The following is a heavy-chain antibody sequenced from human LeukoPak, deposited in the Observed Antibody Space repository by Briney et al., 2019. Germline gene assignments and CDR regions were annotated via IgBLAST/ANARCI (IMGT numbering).Heavy chain of an antibody. D-gene: IGHD5-18*01. J-gene: IGHJ4*02. V-gene: IGHV1-18*01. CDR1: GYTFTSYG. CDR3: ARGRIRGYSYGLGIV. CDR2: ISAYNGNT. Sequence: ASVKVSCKASGYTFTSYGISWVRQAPGQGLEWMGWISAYNGNTNYAQKLQGRVTMTTDTSTSTAYMELRSLRSDDTAAYYCARGRIRGYSYGLGIVWGQGTLVTVSS.